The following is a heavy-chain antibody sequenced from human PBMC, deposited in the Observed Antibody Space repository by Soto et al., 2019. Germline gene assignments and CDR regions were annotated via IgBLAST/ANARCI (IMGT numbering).Heavy chain of an antibody. CDR1: GGSISSYY. V-gene: IGHV4-59*01. Sequence: SETLSLTCTVSGGSISSYYWSWIRQPPGKRLEWIGYIYYSGSTNYNPSLKSRVTISVDTSKNQFSLKLSSVTAADTAVYHCARVPGGQYYYYMDVWGKGTTVTVPS. CDR3: ARVPGGQYYYYMDV. CDR2: IYYSGST. J-gene: IGHJ6*03.